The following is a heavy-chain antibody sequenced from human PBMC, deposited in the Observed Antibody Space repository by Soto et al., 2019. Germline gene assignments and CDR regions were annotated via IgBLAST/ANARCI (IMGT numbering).Heavy chain of an antibody. CDR3: AKDGGSGTYPEY. CDR2: ISSSGGST. D-gene: IGHD1-26*01. CDR1: GFTFSSYA. J-gene: IGHJ4*02. Sequence: PGGSLRLSCAASGFTFSSYAMNWVRQAPGTGLEWVSVISSSGGSTYYADSVKGRFTISRDNSKNTLYLQMNSLRAEDTALYYCAKDGGSGTYPEYWGQGALVTVSS. V-gene: IGHV3-23*01.